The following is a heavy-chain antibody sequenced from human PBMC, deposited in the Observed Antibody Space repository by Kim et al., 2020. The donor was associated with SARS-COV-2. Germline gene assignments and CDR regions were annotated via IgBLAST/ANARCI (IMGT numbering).Heavy chain of an antibody. J-gene: IGHJ6*02. D-gene: IGHD3-10*01. V-gene: IGHV1-3*01. CDR3: AYGSGSYYPHYGMDV. Sequence: QKLQGRVTITRDTAASTAYMELSSLRSEDTAVYYCAYGSGSYYPHYGMDVWGQGTTVTVSS.